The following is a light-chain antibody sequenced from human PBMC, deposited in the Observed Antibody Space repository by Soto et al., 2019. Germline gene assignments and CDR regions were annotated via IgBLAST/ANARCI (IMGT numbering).Light chain of an antibody. Sequence: EIVLTHSPGTLSLSPGERATLSCRASQSVSSTYLAWYQQNPGQAPRLLIYGASSRATGIPDRFSGSWSGTAFTLTISSLEPEDFAVYFCQQYGSSSYTFGQGTKLEIK. CDR1: QSVSSTY. J-gene: IGKJ2*01. CDR2: GAS. CDR3: QQYGSSSYT. V-gene: IGKV3-20*01.